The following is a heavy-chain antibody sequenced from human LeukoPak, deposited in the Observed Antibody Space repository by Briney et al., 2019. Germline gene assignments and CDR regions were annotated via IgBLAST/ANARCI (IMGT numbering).Heavy chain of an antibody. J-gene: IGHJ4*02. CDR1: GFTFSSYE. V-gene: IGHV3-48*03. CDR3: ARGRREVINYYDSSDFYYFDY. CDR2: ISSSGSTI. D-gene: IGHD3-22*01. Sequence: GGSLRLSCAASGFTFSSYEMNWVRQAPGKGLEWVSYISSSGSTIYYADSVKGRFTISRDNAKNSLYLQMNSLRAEDTAVYYCARGRREVINYYDSSDFYYFDYWGQGTLVTVSS.